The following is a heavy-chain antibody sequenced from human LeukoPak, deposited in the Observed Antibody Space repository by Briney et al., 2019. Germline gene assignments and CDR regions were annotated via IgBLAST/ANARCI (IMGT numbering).Heavy chain of an antibody. Sequence: SETLSLTCTVSGGSISSSSYYWGWIRQPPGKWLEWIGSIYYSGSTYYNPSLKSRVTISVDTSKNQFSLKLSSVTAADTAVYYCARRTERLRDAFDIWGQGTMVTVSS. CDR3: ARRTERLRDAFDI. V-gene: IGHV4-39*01. D-gene: IGHD6-19*01. CDR1: GGSISSSSYY. J-gene: IGHJ3*02. CDR2: IYYSGST.